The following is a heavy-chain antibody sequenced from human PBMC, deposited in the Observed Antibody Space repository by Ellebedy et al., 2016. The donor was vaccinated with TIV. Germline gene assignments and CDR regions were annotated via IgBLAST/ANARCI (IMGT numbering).Heavy chain of an antibody. J-gene: IGHJ5*02. CDR1: GFTFSSYA. CDR3: ATDGEYSSSWYFRFDP. CDR2: IPYDGSNK. D-gene: IGHD6-13*01. V-gene: IGHV3-30-3*01. Sequence: GESLKISCAASGFTFSSYAMHWVRQAPGKGLEWVAVIPYDGSNKYYADSVKGRFTISRDNSKNTLYLQMNSLRPEDTAVYYCATDGEYSSSWYFRFDPWGQGTLVTVSS.